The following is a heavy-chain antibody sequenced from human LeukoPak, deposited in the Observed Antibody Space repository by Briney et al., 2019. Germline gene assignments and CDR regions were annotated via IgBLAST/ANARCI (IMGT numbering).Heavy chain of an antibody. CDR3: ATYPPAAWGAFDI. D-gene: IGHD2-2*01. Sequence: GGSLRLSCAASGFTFSSYSMNWVRQAPGKGLEWVSSISSSSSYIYYADPVKGRFTISRDNAKNSLYLQMNSLRAEDTAVYYCATYPPAAWGAFDIWGQGTMVTVSS. J-gene: IGHJ3*02. V-gene: IGHV3-21*01. CDR1: GFTFSSYS. CDR2: ISSSSSYI.